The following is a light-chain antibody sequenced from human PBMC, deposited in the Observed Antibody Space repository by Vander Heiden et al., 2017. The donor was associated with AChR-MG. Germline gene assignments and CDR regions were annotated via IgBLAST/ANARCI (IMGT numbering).Light chain of an antibody. CDR2: DDK. CDR1: RIGHMS. Sequence: SYVLTQTSSVSVAPGQTASITCGGKRIGHMSVHCYLQRPGQSPMLVLFDDKDRPSGIPERFSGSNTGNTATLTISRVEPGDEADYFCQVWDSDGDHPVFGGGTQLTVL. CDR3: QVWDSDGDHPV. J-gene: IGLJ3*02. V-gene: IGLV3-21*02.